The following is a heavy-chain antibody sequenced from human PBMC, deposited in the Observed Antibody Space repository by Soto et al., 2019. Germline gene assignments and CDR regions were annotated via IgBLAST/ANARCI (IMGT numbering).Heavy chain of an antibody. D-gene: IGHD2-2*01. J-gene: IGHJ4*02. CDR3: AKARCGSTTCYVPDY. CDR1: GFTFSSYT. Sequence: EVQLLESGGGLVQPGGSLRLSCAASGFTFSSYTMSWVRQAPGKGLEWVSVISGSGGSPYYADSVQGRFTISRDNPKNTVYLQMNSLRAEDTAIYYCAKARCGSTTCYVPDYWGQGTLVTVSS. V-gene: IGHV3-23*01. CDR2: ISGSGGSP.